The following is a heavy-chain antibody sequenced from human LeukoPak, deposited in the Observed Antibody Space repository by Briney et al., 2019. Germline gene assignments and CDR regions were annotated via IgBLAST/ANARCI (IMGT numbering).Heavy chain of an antibody. V-gene: IGHV3-23*01. D-gene: IGHD6-13*01. J-gene: IGHJ3*02. CDR1: GFTFSSYA. CDR2: ISGSGGST. CDR3: AKDALPGIAEAGTAFDI. Sequence: GGALRLSCAASGFTFSSYAMSWVRQAPGRELEWVSAISGSGGSTYYPDSVKGRLTISRDNSKNTLYLQMNSLRAEDTAVYYCAKDALPGIAEAGTAFDIWGQGTMVTVSS.